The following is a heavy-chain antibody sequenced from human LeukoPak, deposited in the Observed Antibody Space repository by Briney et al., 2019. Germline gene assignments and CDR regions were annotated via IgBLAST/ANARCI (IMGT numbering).Heavy chain of an antibody. Sequence: GTSVKVSCKASGFTFTSSAMQWVRQARGQRLEWIGWIVVGSGNTNYAQKFQERVTITRDMSTSTAYMELNSLRAEDTAVYYCAKPQKTYYYGSGSRAPLVADAFDYWGQGTLVTVSS. V-gene: IGHV1-58*02. J-gene: IGHJ4*02. CDR2: IVVGSGNT. CDR3: AKPQKTYYYGSGSRAPLVADAFDY. D-gene: IGHD3-10*01. CDR1: GFTFTSSA.